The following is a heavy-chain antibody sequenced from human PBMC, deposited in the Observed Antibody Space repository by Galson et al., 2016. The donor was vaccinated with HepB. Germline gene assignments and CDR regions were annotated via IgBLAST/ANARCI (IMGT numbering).Heavy chain of an antibody. CDR1: GFTVSSNY. J-gene: IGHJ4*02. V-gene: IGHV3-53*01. CDR2: IYSGGST. D-gene: IGHD6-13*01. Sequence: SLRLSCAASGFTVSSNYMSWVRQAPGKGLEWVSLIYSGGSTYYADSVKGRFTISRDNSKNTLYLQMNSLRAEDTAVDYCATMVAAAEDYFDYGGQGTLVTVTS. CDR3: ATMVAAAEDYFDY.